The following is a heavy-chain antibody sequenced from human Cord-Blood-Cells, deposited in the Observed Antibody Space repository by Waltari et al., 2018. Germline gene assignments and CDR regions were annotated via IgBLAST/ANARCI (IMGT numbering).Heavy chain of an antibody. J-gene: IGHJ3*02. D-gene: IGHD6-13*01. CDR1: GGSISSSSYY. CDR3: ARRDSWGIAENAFDI. CDR2: IYYSGST. V-gene: IGHV4-39*01. Sequence: QLQLQESGPGLVKPSETLSLTCPVSGGSISSSSYYWGWIRQPPGKGLEWIGSIYYSGSTYYNPSLKSRVTISVDTSKNQFSLKLSSVTAADTAVYYCARRDSWGIAENAFDIWGQGTMVTVSS.